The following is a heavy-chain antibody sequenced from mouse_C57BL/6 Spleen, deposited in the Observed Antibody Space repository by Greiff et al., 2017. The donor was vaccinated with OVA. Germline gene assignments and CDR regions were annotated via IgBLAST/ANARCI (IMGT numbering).Heavy chain of an antibody. CDR2: IRNKANGYTT. CDR1: GFTFTDYY. CDR3: ARYGDYAYFDY. Sequence: DVKLVESGGGLVQPGGSLSLSCAASGFTFTDYYMSWVRQPPGKALEWLGFIRNKANGYTTEYSASVKGRFTISRDNSQSILYLQMNALRAEDSATYYCARYGDYAYFDYWGQGTTLTVSS. D-gene: IGHD1-1*01. V-gene: IGHV7-3*01. J-gene: IGHJ2*01.